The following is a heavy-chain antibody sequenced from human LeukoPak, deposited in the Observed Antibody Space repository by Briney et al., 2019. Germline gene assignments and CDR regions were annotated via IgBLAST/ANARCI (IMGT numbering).Heavy chain of an antibody. Sequence: GGSLRLSCAGSVFTFCRDALDSGPQAPGKGLEGVSVISGSGGSTYYADSVKGRFTISRDNSKNTLFLQMNSLGAEDTAVYCVAKGTESEVLTDRHFWGQGTLVTVSS. CDR2: ISGSGGST. J-gene: IGHJ4*02. CDR3: AKGTESEVLTDRHF. V-gene: IGHV3-23*01. CDR1: VFTFCRDA. D-gene: IGHD2-8*02.